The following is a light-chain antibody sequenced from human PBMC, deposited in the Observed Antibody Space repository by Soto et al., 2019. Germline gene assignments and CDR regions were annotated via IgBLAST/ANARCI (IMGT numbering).Light chain of an antibody. CDR2: WAS. CDR1: QSVLLSSNNKNY. Sequence: DIVMTQSPDSLAVSLGERATINCKSSQSVLLSSNNKNYLAWYQQKPGQPTKLLIYWASTRESGVPDRFSGSGSGTDFSLTISSLQAEDVAVYYCQQYYPTPHFGPGTKVDIK. J-gene: IGKJ3*01. CDR3: QQYYPTPH. V-gene: IGKV4-1*01.